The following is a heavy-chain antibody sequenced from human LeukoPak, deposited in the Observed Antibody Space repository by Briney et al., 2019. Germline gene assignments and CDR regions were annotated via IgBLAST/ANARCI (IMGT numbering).Heavy chain of an antibody. D-gene: IGHD6-19*01. CDR1: GFTFSDHY. CDR2: TRNKANGYTT. V-gene: IGHV3-72*01. CDR3: VRRLYSSDWYPDY. Sequence: GGSLRLSCAASGFTFSDHYVDWVRQAPGKGLEWVGLTRNKANGYTTEYAESVKVRFTISRDDSKNSLYLQMSSLKTEDTAVYYCVRRLYSSDWYPDYWGQGTLVTVSS. J-gene: IGHJ4*02.